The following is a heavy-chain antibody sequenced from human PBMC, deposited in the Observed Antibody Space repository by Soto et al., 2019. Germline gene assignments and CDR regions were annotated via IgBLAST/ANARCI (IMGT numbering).Heavy chain of an antibody. CDR3: AREELDY. CDR1: GFSFSSLT. V-gene: IGHV3-21*01. CDR2: ISRSSIYI. J-gene: IGHJ4*02. Sequence: SXRLSCAASGFSFSSLTMHWVRQAPGKGLEWVASISRSSIYIYYSDSLKGRVTISRDNAKNPLYLQMDSPRVEDTAIYYCAREELDYWGQGTLVTVSS. D-gene: IGHD1-1*01.